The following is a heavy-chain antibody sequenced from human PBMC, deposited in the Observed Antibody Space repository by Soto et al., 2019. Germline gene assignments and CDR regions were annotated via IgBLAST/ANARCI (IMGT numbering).Heavy chain of an antibody. CDR1: GFTFGDYG. Sequence: PGGSLRLSCAASGFTFGDYGMSWGRQAPWKGLEWVSGINWNGGSTGYADSVKGRFTISRDNAKNSLYLQMNSLRAEDTALYHCARDPRLRGYYYYYMDVWGKGTTVTVSS. CDR3: ARDPRLRGYYYYYMDV. D-gene: IGHD4-17*01. CDR2: INWNGGST. V-gene: IGHV3-20*01. J-gene: IGHJ6*03.